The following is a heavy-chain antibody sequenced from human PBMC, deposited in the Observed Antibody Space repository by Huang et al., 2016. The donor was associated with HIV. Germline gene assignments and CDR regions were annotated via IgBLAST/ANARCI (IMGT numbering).Heavy chain of an antibody. Sequence: QVHLVQSGAEVKKPGSSVRVSCTASGGSFKCSGISWVRQAPGQGLEWLGGILPMVWIANYAQKMIDRVTITARESTTTVYMDLTSLRPEDTAVYYCASGASYEIWTPYYSGWHYSMDVWGEGTTVTVSS. D-gene: IGHD3-9*01. CDR2: ILPMVWIA. CDR1: GGSFKCSG. CDR3: ASGASYEIWTPYYSGWHYSMDV. V-gene: IGHV1-69*10. J-gene: IGHJ6*03.